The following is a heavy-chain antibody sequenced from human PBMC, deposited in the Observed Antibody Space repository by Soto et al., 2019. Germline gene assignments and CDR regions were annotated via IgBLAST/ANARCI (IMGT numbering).Heavy chain of an antibody. V-gene: IGHV3-7*01. Sequence: EVQLVESGGGLVQPGGSLRLSCAASGFTFSSYWMSWVRQAPGKGLEWVANIKQDGSEKYYVDSVKGRFTISRDNAKNSLYLQMNSLRAEDTAVYYCARESPASFDYSNYEDKQTVYYYYYMAVWGKGTTVTVSS. J-gene: IGHJ6*03. CDR3: ARESPASFDYSNYEDKQTVYYYYYMAV. CDR2: IKQDGSEK. CDR1: GFTFSSYW. D-gene: IGHD4-4*01.